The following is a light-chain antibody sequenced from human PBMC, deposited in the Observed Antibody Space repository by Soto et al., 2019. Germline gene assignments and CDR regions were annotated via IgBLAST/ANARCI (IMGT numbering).Light chain of an antibody. CDR2: GAS. CDR1: QSVSSTY. CDR3: QQYDTSPWT. J-gene: IGKJ1*01. Sequence: EIVLTQSPGTLSLSPGERATLSCRASQSVSSTYLAWFQQKPGQAPRLLMYGASNRATGIPDRFSGSGSGTDFTLTISRLEPEDFAVYYWQQYDTSPWTFGQGTKVEV. V-gene: IGKV3-20*01.